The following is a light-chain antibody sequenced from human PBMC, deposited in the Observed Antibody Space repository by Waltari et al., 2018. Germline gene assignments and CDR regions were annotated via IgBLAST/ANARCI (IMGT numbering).Light chain of an antibody. J-gene: IGKJ1*01. CDR1: QTVNNW. CDR2: EVS. CDR3: QQYNTFSGS. V-gene: IGKV1-5*03. Sequence: DIQMTQSPSTLSASIGDKVTITCRASQTVNNWLAWYQLKPGKDPKLLIYEVSTLDSGVPSRFSGSGSATEFTLTIASLQPDDLATYYCQQYNTFSGSFGQGTKVEVK.